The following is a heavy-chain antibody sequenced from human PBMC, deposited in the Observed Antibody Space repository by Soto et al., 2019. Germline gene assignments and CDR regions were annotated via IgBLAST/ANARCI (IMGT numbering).Heavy chain of an antibody. CDR3: GRDRFEYFDPPASDY. D-gene: IGHD3-9*01. Sequence: SVKVSCKASGGTFSSYAISWVRQAPGQGLGWMGGIIPIFGTANYAQKFQGRVTITADESTSTAYMELSSLSSEDTAVYYCGRDRFEYFDPPASDYWGQGTLVTVSS. CDR1: GGTFSSYA. V-gene: IGHV1-69*13. J-gene: IGHJ4*02. CDR2: IIPIFGTA.